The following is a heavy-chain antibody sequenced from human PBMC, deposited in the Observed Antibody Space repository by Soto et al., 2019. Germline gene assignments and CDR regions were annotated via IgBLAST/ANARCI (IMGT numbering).Heavy chain of an antibody. CDR2: ISAYNGNT. CDR1: GYTFTSYG. Sequence: ASVKVSCKASGYTFTSYGISWVRQAPGQGLEWMGWISAYNGNTNYAQKLQGRVTMTTDTSTSTAYMELRSLRSDDTAVYYCARDRAAAGPHDAFDIWGQGTMVTVS. V-gene: IGHV1-18*01. D-gene: IGHD6-13*01. J-gene: IGHJ3*02. CDR3: ARDRAAAGPHDAFDI.